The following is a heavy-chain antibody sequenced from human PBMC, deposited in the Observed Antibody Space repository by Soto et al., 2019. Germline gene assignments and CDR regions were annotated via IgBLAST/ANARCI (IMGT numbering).Heavy chain of an antibody. Sequence: EVQLLESGGGLVQPGGSLRLSCAASGFTFSSYAMSWVRQAPGKALERVSAISGSGGSPYYADSVKGRFTISRHNAKNTQYLQTNSLRGEDTAVYYSAKVTDYYDSSGYSPAAFDIWGKVTMVAVAS. CDR1: GFTFSSYA. D-gene: IGHD3-22*01. V-gene: IGHV3-23*01. J-gene: IGHJ3*02. CDR2: ISGSGGSP. CDR3: AKVTDYYDSSGYSPAAFDI.